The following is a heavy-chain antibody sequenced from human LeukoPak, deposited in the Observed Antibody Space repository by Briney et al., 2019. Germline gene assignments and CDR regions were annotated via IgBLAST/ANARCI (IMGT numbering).Heavy chain of an antibody. Sequence: SVKVSCKAPGGTFSSYAISWVRQAPGQGLEWMGGIIPIFGTANYAQKFQGRVTITADESTSTAYMELSSLRSEDTAVYYCARGTPRGYCSGGSCYGYYFDYWGQGTLVTVSS. CDR3: ARGTPRGYCSGGSCYGYYFDY. CDR2: IIPIFGTA. CDR1: GGTFSSYA. D-gene: IGHD2-15*01. J-gene: IGHJ4*02. V-gene: IGHV1-69*13.